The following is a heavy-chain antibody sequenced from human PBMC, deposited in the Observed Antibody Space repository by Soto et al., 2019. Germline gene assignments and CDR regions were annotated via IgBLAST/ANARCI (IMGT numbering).Heavy chain of an antibody. Sequence: GGSLRLSCAASGFTFSSYALSWVRQPPGKGLEWVSSISGSGGSTYYADSVKGRFSISKDNSKNTLYLQMNGLRTEDTAVYYCAKDRASTGDRPRIDPWGQGTLVTVSS. J-gene: IGHJ5*02. V-gene: IGHV3-23*01. CDR2: ISGSGGST. CDR1: GFTFSSYA. D-gene: IGHD4-4*01. CDR3: AKDRASTGDRPRIDP.